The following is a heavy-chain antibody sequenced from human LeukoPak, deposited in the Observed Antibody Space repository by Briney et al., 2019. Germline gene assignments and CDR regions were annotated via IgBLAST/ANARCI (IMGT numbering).Heavy chain of an antibody. Sequence: WASVKVSCKASGGTFSSYAISWVRQAPGQGLEWMGWINPNSGGTNYAQKFQGRVTMTRDTSISTAYMELSRLRSDDTAVYYCARLTSSGWYMGYWGQGTLVTVSS. CDR2: INPNSGGT. CDR3: ARLTSSGWYMGY. J-gene: IGHJ4*02. CDR1: GGTFSSYA. V-gene: IGHV1-2*02. D-gene: IGHD6-19*01.